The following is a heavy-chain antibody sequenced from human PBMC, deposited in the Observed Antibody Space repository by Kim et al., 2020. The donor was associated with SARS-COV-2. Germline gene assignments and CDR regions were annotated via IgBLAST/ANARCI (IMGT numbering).Heavy chain of an antibody. Sequence: YAQKFPGRVHMTRDTSTSTVYMGLSSLRSEDTAVYYCASAEVAATSVLDYWGQGTLVTVSS. CDR3: ASAEVAATSVLDY. D-gene: IGHD2-15*01. J-gene: IGHJ4*02. V-gene: IGHV1-46*01.